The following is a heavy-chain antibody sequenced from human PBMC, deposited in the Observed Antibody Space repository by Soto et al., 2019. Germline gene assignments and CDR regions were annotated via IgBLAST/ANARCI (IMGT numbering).Heavy chain of an antibody. CDR2: IIPIFGTA. D-gene: IGHD2-15*01. CDR1: GWSFSSYA. J-gene: IGHJ6*02. V-gene: IGHV1-69*13. Sequence: GAAVKVSCEACGWSFSSYAISWLRQAPGQGLEWMGGIIPIFGTANYAQKFQGRVTITADEATSTAYMELSSLRSEDTAVYYCARANCSGGSCYPPYNYYYGMDVWGQGTTVTVSS. CDR3: ARANCSGGSCYPPYNYYYGMDV.